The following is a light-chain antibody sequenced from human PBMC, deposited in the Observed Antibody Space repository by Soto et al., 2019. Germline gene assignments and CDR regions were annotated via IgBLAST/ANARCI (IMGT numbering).Light chain of an antibody. CDR1: QSVSST. CDR2: DAS. V-gene: IGKV3-15*01. Sequence: EIVMTQSPATLSVSPGERDTLSCGASQSVSSTLAWYPQTPGQSPRLLISDASTRATGIQARFSGSGSGTEFTLAISSLQSEDFAVYSCQQYSDWPYPFGQGTKLEIK. J-gene: IGKJ2*01. CDR3: QQYSDWPYP.